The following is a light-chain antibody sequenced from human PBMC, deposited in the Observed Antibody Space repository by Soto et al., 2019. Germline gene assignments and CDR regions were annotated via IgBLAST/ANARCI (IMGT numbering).Light chain of an antibody. CDR2: EVN. V-gene: IGLV2-8*01. CDR1: SSDVGGYKY. CDR3: SSYAGSNNLGV. Sequence: QSALTQPPSASGSPGQSVTISCTGTSSDVGGYKYVSWYQQHPGKAPKLMIFEVNKRHSGVPDRFSGSKSGNTAALTVSGLQAEDEADYYCSSYAGSNNLGVFGTGTKVTVL. J-gene: IGLJ1*01.